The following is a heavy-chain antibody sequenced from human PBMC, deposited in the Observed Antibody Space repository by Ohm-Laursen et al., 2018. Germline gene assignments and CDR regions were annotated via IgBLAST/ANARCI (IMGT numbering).Heavy chain of an antibody. V-gene: IGHV3-11*04. Sequence: SLRLSCAASGFTFSDYYMSWIRQAPGKGLEWVSFISSSGSTVYYADSVKGRFTISRDNAKNSLYLQMNSLRGEDTAVYYCARGHYYYYGMDVWGQGTTVTVSS. CDR1: GFTFSDYY. CDR2: ISSSGSTV. CDR3: ARGHYYYYGMDV. J-gene: IGHJ6*02.